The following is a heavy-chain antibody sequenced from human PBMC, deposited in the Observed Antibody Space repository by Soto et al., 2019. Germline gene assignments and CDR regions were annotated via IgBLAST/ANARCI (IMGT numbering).Heavy chain of an antibody. D-gene: IGHD6-13*01. CDR1: GFTFDDYA. J-gene: IGHJ6*03. Sequence: EVQLVESGGGLVQPGRSLRLSCAASGFTFDDYAMHWVRQAPGKGLEWVSGISWNSGSIGYADSVKGRFTISRDNAKNSLYLQMNSLRAEDTALYYCANDTGISRGVAAAGTDYYYMDVWGTGTTVTVSS. V-gene: IGHV3-9*01. CDR3: ANDTGISRGVAAAGTDYYYMDV. CDR2: ISWNSGSI.